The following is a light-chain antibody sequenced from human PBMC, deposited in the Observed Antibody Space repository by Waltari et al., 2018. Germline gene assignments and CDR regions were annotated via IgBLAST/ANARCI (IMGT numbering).Light chain of an antibody. J-gene: IGLJ1*01. CDR3: QAWDSSTRYV. CDR2: QDT. Sequence: SYELTQPPSVSVSPGQTASINCSGDKLGDKYACWYQRKPGQSPVLVIYQDTQRPSGIPERFSGSSSGNTATLTIGGTQAMDEADYYCQAWDSSTRYVFGSGTKVTVL. CDR1: KLGDKY. V-gene: IGLV3-1*01.